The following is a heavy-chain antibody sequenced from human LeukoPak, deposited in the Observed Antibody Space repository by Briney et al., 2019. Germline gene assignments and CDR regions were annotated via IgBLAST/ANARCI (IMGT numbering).Heavy chain of an antibody. D-gene: IGHD6-13*01. J-gene: IGHJ4*02. Sequence: ASVKVSCKASGYTFTGYYMHWVRQAPGQGLEWMGGIIPIFGTANYAQKLQGRVTMTTDTSTSTAYMELRSLRSDDTAVYYCARTSGGSSSWYADYWGQGTLVTVSS. CDR1: GYTFTGYY. CDR3: ARTSGGSSSWYADY. V-gene: IGHV1-18*04. CDR2: IIPIFGTA.